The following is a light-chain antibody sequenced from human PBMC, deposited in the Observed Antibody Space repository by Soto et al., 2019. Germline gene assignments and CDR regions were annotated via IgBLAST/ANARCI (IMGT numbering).Light chain of an antibody. Sequence: DIPMTQSPSTLSASVGDIVTITCRASQSISSWLDWYQQKPGKAPKLLIYQASSLQSGVPSRFSGSGSGTEFTLTISSLQPDDFATYYCQSGVTFGGGTKVEIK. CDR2: QAS. CDR1: QSISSW. J-gene: IGKJ4*01. CDR3: QSGVT. V-gene: IGKV1-5*03.